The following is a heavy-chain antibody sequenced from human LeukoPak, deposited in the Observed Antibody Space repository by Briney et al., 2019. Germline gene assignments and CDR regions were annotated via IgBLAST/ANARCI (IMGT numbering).Heavy chain of an antibody. CDR1: GFTFDDHS. V-gene: IGHV3-9*01. D-gene: IGHD2-2*01. J-gene: IGHJ6*02. CDR3: AKDMAPDIVVVPAATDSGYYYYGMDV. Sequence: SLRLSCAASGFTFDDHSMHWVRQAPGKGLEWVSGISWNRGSIGYADSVKGRFTISRDNAKNPTYLQMNSLRAEDTALYYCAKDMAPDIVVVPAATDSGYYYYGMDVWGQGTTVTVSS. CDR2: ISWNRGSI.